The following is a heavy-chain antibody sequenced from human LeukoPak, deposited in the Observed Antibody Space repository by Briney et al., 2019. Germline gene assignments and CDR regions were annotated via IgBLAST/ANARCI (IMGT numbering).Heavy chain of an antibody. CDR1: GFTFSSYG. CDR3: AKGLSTIFGIY. CDR2: ISYDGSNK. Sequence: SGGSLRLSCAASGFTFSSYGMHWVRQAPGKGLEGVAVISYDGSNKYYADSVKGRFTISRDNSKNTLYPQMNSLRAEDTAVYYCAKGLSTIFGIYWGQGTLVTVSS. V-gene: IGHV3-30*18. J-gene: IGHJ4*02. D-gene: IGHD3-3*01.